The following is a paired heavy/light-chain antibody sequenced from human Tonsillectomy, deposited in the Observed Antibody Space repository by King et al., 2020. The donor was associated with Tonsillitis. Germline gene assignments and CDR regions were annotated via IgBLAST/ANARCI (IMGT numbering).Heavy chain of an antibody. CDR1: GYSFITYY. V-gene: IGHV1-46*01. CDR3: ARSTDIVMVVAPRPYGMDV. Sequence: QVQLVQSGAEVKKPGAAVKISCKASGYSFITYYMLWVRQAPGQGLEWMGFIDPVDGTISYAEKFQGRVTMTRDTSTSTGYMELRSLTSEDTAIYYCARSTDIVMVVAPRPYGMDVWGQGTTVIVSS. D-gene: IGHD2-15*01. CDR2: IDPVDGTI. J-gene: IGHJ6*02.
Light chain of an antibody. CDR2: EVS. CDR3: MQSIDWWT. Sequence: DVVLTQTPLSLSVTPGQPASISCKSSRSLLYSDGKTYLYWYFQKAGQSPQLLISEVSNRLSGVPDRFSGSGSGTDFTLKISRVETEDVGVYYCMQSIDWWTFGQGTKVEIK. J-gene: IGKJ1*01. V-gene: IGKV2D-29*02. CDR1: RSLLYSDGKTY.